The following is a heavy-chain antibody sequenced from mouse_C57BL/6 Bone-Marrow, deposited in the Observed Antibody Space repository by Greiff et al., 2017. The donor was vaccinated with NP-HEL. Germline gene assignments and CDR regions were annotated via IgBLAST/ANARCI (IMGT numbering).Heavy chain of an antibody. V-gene: IGHV1-22*01. CDR2: INPNNGGT. J-gene: IGHJ2*01. Sequence: VQLQQSGPELVKPGASVKMSCKASGYTFTDYNMHWVKQSHGKSLEWIGYINPNNGGTSYNQKFKGKATLTVNKSSSTAYMELRSLTSEDSAVYYCARFGYYDYDFFDYWGQGTTLTVSS. D-gene: IGHD2-4*01. CDR3: ARFGYYDYDFFDY. CDR1: GYTFTDYN.